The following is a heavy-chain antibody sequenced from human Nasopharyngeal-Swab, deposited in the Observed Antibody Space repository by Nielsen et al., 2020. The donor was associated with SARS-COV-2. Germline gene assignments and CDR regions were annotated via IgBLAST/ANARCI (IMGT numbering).Heavy chain of an antibody. J-gene: IGHJ4*02. V-gene: IGHV4-31*03. CDR3: ARRGKIWFGDRSFDY. Sequence: SETLSLTCTVSGGSISSGGYYWSWICQHPGKGLEWIGYIYYSGSTYYNPSLKSRVTISVDTSKNQFSLKLSSVTAADTAVYYCARRGKIWFGDRSFDYWGQGTLVTVSS. CDR2: IYYSGST. D-gene: IGHD3-10*01. CDR1: GGSISSGGYY.